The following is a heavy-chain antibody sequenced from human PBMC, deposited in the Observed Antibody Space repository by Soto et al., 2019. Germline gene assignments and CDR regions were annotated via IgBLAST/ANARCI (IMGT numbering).Heavy chain of an antibody. CDR1: GGSFSGYY. V-gene: IGHV4-34*02. CDR3: ARPMNTVTVSLGY. CDR2: IDHSGNT. D-gene: IGHD4-17*01. J-gene: IGHJ4*02. Sequence: QVQLQQWGAGLLKPSGTLSLTCAVYGGSFSGYYWTWIRQPPGKGLEWIGEIDHSGNTKYNPSLRSRVTISVDTSKNQFSLKLSSVTAADTAVYYCARPMNTVTVSLGYWGQGTRVTVSS.